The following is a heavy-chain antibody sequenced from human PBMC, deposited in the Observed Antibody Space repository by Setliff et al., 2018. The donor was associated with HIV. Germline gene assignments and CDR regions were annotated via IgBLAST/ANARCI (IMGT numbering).Heavy chain of an antibody. CDR2: VHYSGST. CDR1: GGSVRNGLYY. CDR3: ARDQKGYSYGYFDS. D-gene: IGHD5-18*01. Sequence: SETLSLTCTVSGGSVRNGLYYWHWIRQPPGKGLEWIGSVHYSGSTYYKPSLKSRVTISVDTSKNQFSLRLNSVTAADTAVYYCARDQKGYSYGYFDSWGQGTLVTGLL. J-gene: IGHJ4*02. V-gene: IGHV4-39*07.